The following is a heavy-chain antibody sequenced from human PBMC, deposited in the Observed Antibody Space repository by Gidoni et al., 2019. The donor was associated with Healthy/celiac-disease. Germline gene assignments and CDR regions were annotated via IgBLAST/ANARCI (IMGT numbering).Heavy chain of an antibody. V-gene: IGHV4-61*02. J-gene: IGHJ4*02. D-gene: IGHD6-13*01. CDR2: IYTSGST. CDR3: AQSSAAGTDY. Sequence: QVQLQESGPGLVKPSQTLSLTCPVSGGSISSGSYYWSWIRQPAGKGLEWIGRIYTSGSTNYNPSLKSRVTISVDTSKNQFSLKLSSVTAADTAVYYCAQSSAAGTDYWGQGTLVTVSS. CDR1: GGSISSGSYY.